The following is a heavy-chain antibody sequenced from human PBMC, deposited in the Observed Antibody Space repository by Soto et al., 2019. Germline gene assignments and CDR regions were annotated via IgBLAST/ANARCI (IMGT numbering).Heavy chain of an antibody. Sequence: QVQLMQSGAEVKKPGASVTISGKASGYTFTSYYIHRVRQATRQGLEWLAIINPSRGSTNYAQKFQGRVTVTRDTSTSTVHMELSSLSSEDTAVYYGARDLTAADYWGQGTLVTVSS. D-gene: IGHD2-21*02. CDR1: GYTFTSYY. CDR3: ARDLTAADY. J-gene: IGHJ4*02. CDR2: INPSRGST. V-gene: IGHV1-46*01.